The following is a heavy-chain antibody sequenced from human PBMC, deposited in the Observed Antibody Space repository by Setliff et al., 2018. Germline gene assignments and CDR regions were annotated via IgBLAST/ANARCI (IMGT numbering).Heavy chain of an antibody. CDR3: VRHFYPPDFLAH. CDR1: GVDVIERLYY. J-gene: IGHJ4*02. Sequence: SETLSLTCSASGVDVIERLYYWSWVRQSPGKGLEWIGTRYYTGTTFYNPSLESRVAVSLDASEKKFSLNLRSVTTADTAVYYCVRHFYPPDFLAHWGQGLLVTVSS. CDR2: RYYTGTT. D-gene: IGHD3-3*01. V-gene: IGHV4-39*01.